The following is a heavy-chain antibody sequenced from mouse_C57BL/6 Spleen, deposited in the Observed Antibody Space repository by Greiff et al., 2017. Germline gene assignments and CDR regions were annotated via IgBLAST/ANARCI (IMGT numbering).Heavy chain of an antibody. CDR2: INPNYGTT. CDR1: GYSFTDYN. D-gene: IGHD2-3*01. Sequence: VQLQQSGPELVKPGASVKISCKASGYSFTDYNMYWVKQSNGKSLEWIGVINPNYGTTSYNQKFKGKATLTVDQSSSTAYMQLNSLTSEDSAVYYCAREDDAVYYYAMDYWGQGTSVTVSS. J-gene: IGHJ4*01. CDR3: AREDDAVYYYAMDY. V-gene: IGHV1-39*01.